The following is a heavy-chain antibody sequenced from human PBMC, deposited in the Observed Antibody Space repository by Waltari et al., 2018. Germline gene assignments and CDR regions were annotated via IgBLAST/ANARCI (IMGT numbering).Heavy chain of an antibody. CDR3: ARVPSLAAAGFDY. V-gene: IGHV1-2*06. D-gene: IGHD6-13*01. CDR2: SNPNSGGT. CDR1: GYTFTGYY. J-gene: IGHJ4*02. Sequence: QVQLVQSGAEVKKPGASVKVSCKASGYTFTGYYMHWVRQAPGQGLEWMGRSNPNSGGTNYAQKFQGRVTMTRDTSISTAYMELSRLRSDDTAVYYCARVPSLAAAGFDYWGQGTLVTVSS.